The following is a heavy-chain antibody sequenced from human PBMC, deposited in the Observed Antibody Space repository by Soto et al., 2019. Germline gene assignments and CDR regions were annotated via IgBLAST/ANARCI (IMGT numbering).Heavy chain of an antibody. CDR1: GYTFTSYG. CDR3: ARGAIFGVVTYYYYGMDV. CDR2: ISAYNGNT. Sequence: GASVKVSCKASGYTFTSYGISWVRQAPGQGLEWMGWISAYNGNTNYAQKLQGRVTMTTDTSTSTAYMELRSLRSDDTAVYYCARGAIFGVVTYYYYGMDVWGQGTTVIV. D-gene: IGHD3-3*01. J-gene: IGHJ6*02. V-gene: IGHV1-18*01.